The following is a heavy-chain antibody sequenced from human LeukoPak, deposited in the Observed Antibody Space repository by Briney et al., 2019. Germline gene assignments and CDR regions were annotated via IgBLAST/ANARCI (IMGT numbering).Heavy chain of an antibody. V-gene: IGHV4-34*01. J-gene: IGHJ3*02. D-gene: IGHD3-22*01. CDR1: GGSFSGYY. CDR2: TNHSGST. Sequence: SETLSLTCAVYGGSFSGYYWSWIRQPPGKGLEWIGETNHSGSTNYNPSLKSRVTISVDTSKNQFSLKLSSVTAADTAVYYCAGRSTYDSSGYPVAFDIWGQGTMVTVSS. CDR3: AGRSTYDSSGYPVAFDI.